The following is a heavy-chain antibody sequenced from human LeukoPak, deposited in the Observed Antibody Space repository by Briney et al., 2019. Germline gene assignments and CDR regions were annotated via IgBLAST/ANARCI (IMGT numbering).Heavy chain of an antibody. D-gene: IGHD3-9*01. J-gene: IGHJ5*02. CDR3: ARVHTYYDILTGYLYTNNWSDP. V-gene: IGHV1-2*06. CDR2: INPNSGGT. Sequence: ALVKVSCKASGYTFTGYYMHWVRQAPGQGLEWIGRINPNSGGTNYAQKFQGRVTMTRDTSISTAYMELSRLRSDDTAVYYCARVHTYYDILTGYLYTNNWSDPWGQGTLVTVSS. CDR1: GYTFTGYY.